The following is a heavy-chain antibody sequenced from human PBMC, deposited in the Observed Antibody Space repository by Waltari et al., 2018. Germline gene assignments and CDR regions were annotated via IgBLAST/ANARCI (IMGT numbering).Heavy chain of an antibody. V-gene: IGHV4-38-2*02. CDR1: GYSISSNYY. J-gene: IGHJ5*02. CDR2: LSHRGST. CDR3: ARDTRQLLLGWFDP. Sequence: QVQLQESGPGLVKPSETLSLTCAVSGYSISSNYYWGWIRQPPGQGLEWIGSLSHRGSTYYNPSLKSRVTISLDTSKNQFSLKITSVTAADTAVYYCARDTRQLLLGWFDPWGQGTLVTVSS. D-gene: IGHD2-2*01.